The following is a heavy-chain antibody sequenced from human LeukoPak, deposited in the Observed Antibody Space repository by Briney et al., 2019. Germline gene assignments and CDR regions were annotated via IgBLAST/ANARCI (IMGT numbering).Heavy chain of an antibody. Sequence: GGSLRLSCAASGFTFSSYAMSWVRQAPGKGLEWVSAISGSGGSTYYADSVKGRFTISRDNAKNTLYLQMNSLRAEDTAVYYCARDDSSGCLDYWGQGTLVTVSS. CDR2: ISGSGGST. D-gene: IGHD3-22*01. CDR3: ARDDSSGCLDY. CDR1: GFTFSSYA. V-gene: IGHV3-23*01. J-gene: IGHJ4*02.